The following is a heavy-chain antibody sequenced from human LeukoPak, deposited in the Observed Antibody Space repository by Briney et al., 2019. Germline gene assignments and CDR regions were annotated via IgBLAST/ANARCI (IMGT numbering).Heavy chain of an antibody. V-gene: IGHV3-15*01. CDR3: ARDLASVSGGCSGGSCYSGYYYYGMDV. D-gene: IGHD2-15*01. J-gene: IGHJ6*02. Sequence: GGSLRLSCAASGFTFSNAWMSWVRQAPGKGLEWVGRIKSKTDGGTTDYAAPVKGRFTISRDDSKNTLYLQMNSLRAEDTAVYYCARDLASVSGGCSGGSCYSGYYYYGMDVWGQGTTVTVSS. CDR1: GFTFSNAW. CDR2: IKSKTDGGTT.